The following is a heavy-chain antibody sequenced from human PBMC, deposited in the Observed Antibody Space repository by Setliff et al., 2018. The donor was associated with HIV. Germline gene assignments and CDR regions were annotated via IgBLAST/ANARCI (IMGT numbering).Heavy chain of an antibody. CDR2: IYPGDSDT. CDR3: ARLSGLYYYDSSGYYYGHYFDY. D-gene: IGHD3-22*01. J-gene: IGHJ4*02. Sequence: GESLKISCKGSGYSFTNYWIGWVRQMPGKGLEWMGFIYPGDSDTRYSPSFQGQVTISADKSISTAYLQWSSLKASDTAMYYCARLSGLYYYDSSGYYYGHYFDYWGQGTLVTVSS. V-gene: IGHV5-51*01. CDR1: GYSFTNYW.